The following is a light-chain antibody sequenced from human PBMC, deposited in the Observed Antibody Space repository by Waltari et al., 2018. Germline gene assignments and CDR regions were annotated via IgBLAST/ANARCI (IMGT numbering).Light chain of an antibody. V-gene: IGKV3-15*01. CDR1: KNIGNN. CDR2: VTS. CDR3: EKYNEWPYT. J-gene: IGKJ2*01. Sequence: ETIMTQSPATLSVSPGYSATLSCRASKNIGNNLAWYQQTPGQDPRLLIYVTSSRSTGIPGRLFGAGSGTDFTLTISSLQSEDFGVYYCEKYNEWPYTFGQGTKVDLK.